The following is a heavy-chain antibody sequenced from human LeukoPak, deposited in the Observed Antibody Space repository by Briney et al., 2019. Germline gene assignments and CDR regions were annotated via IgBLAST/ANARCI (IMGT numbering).Heavy chain of an antibody. D-gene: IGHD2-15*01. Sequence: SETLSLTCTVSGGSISSSSYYWGWIRQPPGRGLEWIGSIYYSGSTFYNPSLKSRVTISVDTSKNQFSLKMNSVTAADTAVYYCARQDTYCSGGSCSPFYYYYYMDVWGKGTMVTISS. V-gene: IGHV4-39*01. CDR2: IYYSGST. CDR1: GGSISSSSYY. CDR3: ARQDTYCSGGSCSPFYYYYYMDV. J-gene: IGHJ6*03.